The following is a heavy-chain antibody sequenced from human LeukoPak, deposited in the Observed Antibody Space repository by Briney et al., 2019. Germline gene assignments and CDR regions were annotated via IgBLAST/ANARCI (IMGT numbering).Heavy chain of an antibody. CDR2: ISNNGGYT. Sequence: GGSLRLSCAASGFTFSSSAMSWVRQAPGKGLEWVSAISNNGGYTYYADSVQGRFTISRDNSKNTLYLQMNSLRAEDTAVYYCAKETAAAGLYYYGMDVWGQGTTVTVSS. D-gene: IGHD6-13*01. V-gene: IGHV3-23*01. J-gene: IGHJ6*02. CDR3: AKETAAAGLYYYGMDV. CDR1: GFTFSSSA.